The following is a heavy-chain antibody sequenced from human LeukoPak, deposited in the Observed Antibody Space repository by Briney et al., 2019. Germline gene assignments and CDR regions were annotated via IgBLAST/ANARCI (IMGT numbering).Heavy chain of an antibody. D-gene: IGHD3-16*01. CDR3: ARDYDYVWGSSCFDY. V-gene: IGHV3-48*01. Sequence: GGSLRLSCAASGFTFSSYTMNWVRQAPGKGLEWISYISTSTSTIYYADSAKGRFTISRDNAKNSLYLQMNSLRPEDTAVYYCARDYDYVWGSSCFDYWGQGTLVTVSS. CDR2: ISTSTSTI. J-gene: IGHJ4*02. CDR1: GFTFSSYT.